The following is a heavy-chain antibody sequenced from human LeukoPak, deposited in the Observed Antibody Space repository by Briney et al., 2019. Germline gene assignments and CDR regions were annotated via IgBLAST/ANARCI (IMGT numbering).Heavy chain of an antibody. Sequence: GGSLRLSCAASGLTFSSYWMSWVRQAPGKGLEWLANIKQDGTEKYYVDSVKGRFTISRDNAKNSLYLQMNSLRAEDTAVYYCARDRAAAGFFLYAMDVWGQGTTVTVSS. J-gene: IGHJ6*02. CDR2: IKQDGTEK. V-gene: IGHV3-7*01. D-gene: IGHD6-13*01. CDR3: ARDRAAAGFFLYAMDV. CDR1: GLTFSSYW.